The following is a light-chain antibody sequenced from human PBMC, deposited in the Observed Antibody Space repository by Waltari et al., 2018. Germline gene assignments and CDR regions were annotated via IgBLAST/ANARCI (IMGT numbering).Light chain of an antibody. CDR2: SAS. CDR3: QQTYSTLRT. J-gene: IGKJ4*01. Sequence: DIQLSQSPSSLSDSVGYTAPITCRASQSISNYLNWYQQKPGKAPNLLVYSASSLQSGVPSRFTGSGSGTDFTLTITSLQPEDFATYYCQQTYSTLRTFGGGTKVEIK. V-gene: IGKV1-39*01. CDR1: QSISNY.